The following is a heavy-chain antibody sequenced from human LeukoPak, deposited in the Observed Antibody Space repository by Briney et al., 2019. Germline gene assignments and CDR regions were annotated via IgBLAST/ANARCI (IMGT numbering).Heavy chain of an antibody. CDR1: GFTFSSYE. Sequence: GGSLRLSCAASGFTFSSYEMNWVRQAPGKGLEWVSYISSSGSTIYYADSVKGRFTISRDNAKNSLYLQMNSLRAEDTAVYYCARAGYYYGSGSYYPEYDYWGQRTLVTVSS. J-gene: IGHJ4*02. CDR2: ISSSGSTI. V-gene: IGHV3-48*03. CDR3: ARAGYYYGSGSYYPEYDY. D-gene: IGHD3-10*01.